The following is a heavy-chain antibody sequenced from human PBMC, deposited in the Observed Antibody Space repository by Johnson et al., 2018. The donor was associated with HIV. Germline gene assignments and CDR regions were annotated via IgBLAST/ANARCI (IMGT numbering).Heavy chain of an antibody. J-gene: IGHJ3*02. D-gene: IGHD2-15*01. CDR1: GFSFSNYW. V-gene: IGHV3-74*02. CDR2: IKTDGSST. Sequence: EVQLVESGGGLVQPGGSLRLSCAVSGFSFSNYWMEWVRQAPGKGLVWVSRIKTDGSSTSYADSVKGRFTISRDNAKNTLYLQMNSLRAEDTAVYYCATPQEGYSAFDIWGQGTMVTVSS. CDR3: ATPQEGYSAFDI.